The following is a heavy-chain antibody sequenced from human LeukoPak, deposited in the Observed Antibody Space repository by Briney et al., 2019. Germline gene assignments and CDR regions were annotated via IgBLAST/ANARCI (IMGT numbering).Heavy chain of an antibody. V-gene: IGHV4-59*01. CDR1: GGSISSYY. D-gene: IGHD3-10*01. CDR2: IYYSGST. Sequence: SETLSLTCTVSGGSISSYYWSWIRQPPGKGLEWIGYIYYSGSTNYNPSLKSRVTISVDTSKNQFSLKLSSVTAADTAVYYCASTNYYGPGRDLEEYYFDYWGQGTLVTVSS. J-gene: IGHJ4*02. CDR3: ASTNYYGPGRDLEEYYFDY.